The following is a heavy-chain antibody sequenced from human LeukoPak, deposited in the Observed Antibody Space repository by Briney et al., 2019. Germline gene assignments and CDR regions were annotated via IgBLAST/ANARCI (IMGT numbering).Heavy chain of an antibody. V-gene: IGHV1-2*02. CDR3: ARDRDPYDFWSGYAFDI. J-gene: IGHJ3*02. CDR2: INPNSGGT. Sequence: ASVKVSCKVSGYTLTELSMHWVRQAPGQGLEWMGWINPNSGGTNYAQKFQGRVTMTRDTSISTAYMELSRLRSDDTAVYYCARDRDPYDFWSGYAFDIWGQGTMVTVSS. D-gene: IGHD3-3*01. CDR1: GYTLTELS.